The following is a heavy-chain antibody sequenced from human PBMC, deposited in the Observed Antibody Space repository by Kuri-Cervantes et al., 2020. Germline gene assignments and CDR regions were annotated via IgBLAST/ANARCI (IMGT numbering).Heavy chain of an antibody. Sequence: GESLKISCAASGFTFSRCDMHWVRQAPGKGLEWLTFILYDGSIKYYADSVKGRSISRDNSKNTLYLQMNSLRAEDTAVYYCARGVNVVVTAPVVDYWGQGTLVTVSS. J-gene: IGHJ4*02. D-gene: IGHD2-21*02. V-gene: IGHV3-30*03. CDR1: GFTFSRCD. CDR2: ILYDGSIK. CDR3: ARGVNVVVTAPVVDY.